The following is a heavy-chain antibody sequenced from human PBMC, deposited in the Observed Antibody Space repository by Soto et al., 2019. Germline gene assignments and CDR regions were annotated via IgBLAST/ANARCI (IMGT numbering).Heavy chain of an antibody. CDR3: ASDPPCSSDCGLDV. Sequence: KPSETLSLTCAVSGVSVSRGSYYWNWIRQPPGKGLEWIGYISYSGSTNYNPSLRSRVTISVDRSKNQFSLRLNSVTAADTAMYYCASDPPCSSDCGLDVWGPGTTVTLSS. CDR1: GVSVSRGSYY. V-gene: IGHV4-61*01. D-gene: IGHD2-15*01. CDR2: ISYSGST. J-gene: IGHJ6*02.